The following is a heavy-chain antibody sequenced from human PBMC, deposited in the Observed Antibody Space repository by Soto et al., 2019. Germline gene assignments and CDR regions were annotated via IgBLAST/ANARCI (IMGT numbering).Heavy chain of an antibody. Sequence: ASVKVSGRAAGYTFTSYAMQWVRQAPGQRLEWMGWINAGNGNTKYSQKFQGRVTITRDTSASTAYMELSSVRSEDTAVYYCARDGYYDFWSGYYTGHWFDPWGQGTLVTVSS. D-gene: IGHD3-3*01. CDR3: ARDGYYDFWSGYYTGHWFDP. CDR1: GYTFTSYA. CDR2: INAGNGNT. V-gene: IGHV1-3*01. J-gene: IGHJ5*02.